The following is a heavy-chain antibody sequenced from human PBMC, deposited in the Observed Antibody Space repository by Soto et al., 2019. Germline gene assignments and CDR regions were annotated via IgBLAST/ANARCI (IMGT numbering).Heavy chain of an antibody. CDR3: ARLRIAAAGTYHYNYYYYGMDV. D-gene: IGHD6-13*01. Sequence: PGESLKISCKGSGYSFTSYWISWVRQMPGKGLEWMGRIDPSDSYTNYSPSFQGHVTISADKSISTAYLQWSSLKTSDTAMYYCARLRIAAAGTYHYNYYYYGMDVWGQGTTVTVSS. CDR1: GYSFTSYW. J-gene: IGHJ6*02. CDR2: IDPSDSYT. V-gene: IGHV5-10-1*01.